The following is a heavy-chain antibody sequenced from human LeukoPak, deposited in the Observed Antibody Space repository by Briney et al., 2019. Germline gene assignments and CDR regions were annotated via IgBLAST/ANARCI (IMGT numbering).Heavy chain of an antibody. CDR2: ISYDGSKK. D-gene: IGHD4-23*01. CDR3: AGRRGTVVPFDY. J-gene: IGHJ4*02. V-gene: IGHV3-30-3*01. Sequence: GRPLRLSCAASGFAFSNYAMHWVRQAPGKGLEWVAVISYDGSKKYYADSVKGRFTISRDNSKNTLYLQMNSLRAEDTAVYYCAGRRGTVVPFDYWGQGTLVTVSS. CDR1: GFAFSNYA.